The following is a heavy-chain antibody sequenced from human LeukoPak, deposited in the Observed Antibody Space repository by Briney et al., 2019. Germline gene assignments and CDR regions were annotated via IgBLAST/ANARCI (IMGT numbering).Heavy chain of an antibody. Sequence: GGSLRLSFAASGFPFEDFGMSLVRQTPGKGLECVAGINWSGSSTGYADSVKGRFTVSRDNAKNSLHLQMNSLGVDDTAMYYCGRVSSPEGLIIMIDSWGQGTLVTVSS. CDR3: GRVSSPEGLIIMIDS. V-gene: IGHV3-20*03. J-gene: IGHJ4*02. CDR1: GFPFEDFG. D-gene: IGHD3-22*01. CDR2: INWSGSST.